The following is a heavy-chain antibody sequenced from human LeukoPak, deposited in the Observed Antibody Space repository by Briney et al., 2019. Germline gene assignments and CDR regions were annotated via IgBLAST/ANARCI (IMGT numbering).Heavy chain of an antibody. Sequence: PGGSLRLSCAASGFTFSSYGMHWVRQAPGKGLEWVAFIRYDGSNKYYADSVKGRFTISRDNSKNTLYLQMNSLRAEDTAVYYCAKDHGDYAYFQHWGQGTLVTVSS. CDR2: IRYDGSNK. J-gene: IGHJ1*01. D-gene: IGHD4-17*01. CDR1: GFTFSSYG. CDR3: AKDHGDYAYFQH. V-gene: IGHV3-30*02.